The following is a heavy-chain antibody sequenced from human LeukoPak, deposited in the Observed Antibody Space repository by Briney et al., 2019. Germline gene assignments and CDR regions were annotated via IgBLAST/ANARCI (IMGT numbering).Heavy chain of an antibody. Sequence: GGPLRLSCTASGFTFGDYAMSWFRQAPGEGLEWVGFIRSKAHGGTTEYAASVKGRFTISRDDSKSIAYLQMDSLKTEDTAVYYCTRAGRYCSGGSCYSFYWGQGTLVTVSS. CDR3: TRAGRYCSGGSCYSFY. D-gene: IGHD2-15*01. CDR2: IRSKAHGGTT. CDR1: GFTFGDYA. V-gene: IGHV3-49*03. J-gene: IGHJ4*02.